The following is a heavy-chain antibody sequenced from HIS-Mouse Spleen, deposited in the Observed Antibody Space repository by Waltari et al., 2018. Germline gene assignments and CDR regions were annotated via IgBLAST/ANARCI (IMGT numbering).Heavy chain of an antibody. CDR3: ATDAGGGYYGSGSYNWFDP. CDR1: GYTLTELS. Sequence: QVQLVQSGAEVKKPGASVKVSCKVSGYTLTELSMHWVRQAPGKGLEWMGGFDPEDGETSYAQKFQGRVTMTEDTSTDTAYMELSSLRSEDTAVYYCATDAGGGYYGSGSYNWFDPWGQGTLVTVSS. D-gene: IGHD3-10*01. V-gene: IGHV1-24*01. CDR2: FDPEDGET. J-gene: IGHJ5*02.